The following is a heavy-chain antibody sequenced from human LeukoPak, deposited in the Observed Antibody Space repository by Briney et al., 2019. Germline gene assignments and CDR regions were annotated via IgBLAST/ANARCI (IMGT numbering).Heavy chain of an antibody. CDR2: IIPIFGTA. CDR3: ARVGRPRPRVVPAGMDV. V-gene: IGHV1-69*13. D-gene: IGHD2-2*01. Sequence: SVKVSCKASGGTFSSYAISWVRQAPGQGLEWMGGIIPIFGTANYAQKFQGRVTITADESTSTAYMELSSLRSEDTAVDYCARVGRPRPRVVPAGMDVWGQGTTVTVSS. J-gene: IGHJ6*02. CDR1: GGTFSSYA.